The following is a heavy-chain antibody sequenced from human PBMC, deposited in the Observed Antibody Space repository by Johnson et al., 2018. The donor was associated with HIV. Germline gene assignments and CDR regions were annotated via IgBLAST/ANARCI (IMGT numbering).Heavy chain of an antibody. D-gene: IGHD3-22*01. V-gene: IGHV3-30-3*01. CDR2: ISYDGSNK. CDR3: ARAPNYYYVSRGYGGAFDI. J-gene: IGHJ3*02. CDR1: GFTFSSYA. Sequence: QMLLVESGGGVVQPGRSLRLSCAASGFTFSSYAMHWVRQAPGKGLEWVAVISYDGSNKYYADSVKGRFTISRDNSKNTLYLQMNSLRAEDTAVYYCARAPNYYYVSRGYGGAFDIWGQGTMVTVSS.